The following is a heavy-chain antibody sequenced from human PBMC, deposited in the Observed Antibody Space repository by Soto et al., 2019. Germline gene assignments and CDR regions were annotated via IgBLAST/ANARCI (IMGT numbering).Heavy chain of an antibody. Sequence: HLGGSLRLSCAASGFTVSSNYMSWVRQAPGKGLEWVSVIYSGGSTYYADSVKGRFTIPRDNSKNTLYLQMNSLRAEDTAVYYCARDRGSYAFDYWGQGTLVTVSS. CDR3: ARDRGSYAFDY. CDR1: GFTVSSNY. J-gene: IGHJ4*02. V-gene: IGHV3-53*01. CDR2: IYSGGST. D-gene: IGHD1-26*01.